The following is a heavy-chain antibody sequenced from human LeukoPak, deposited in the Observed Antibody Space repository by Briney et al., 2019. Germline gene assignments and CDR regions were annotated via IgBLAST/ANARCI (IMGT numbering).Heavy chain of an antibody. CDR2: ISAYNGNT. Sequence: GASVKVSCKASGYTFTSYGISWVRQAPGQGLEWMGWISAYNGNTNYAQKLQGRVTMTTDTSTSTAYMELRSLRSDDTAVYYCARDGLRYLDWLLSDAFDIWGQGTMVTVSS. D-gene: IGHD3-9*01. CDR1: GYTFTSYG. CDR3: ARDGLRYLDWLLSDAFDI. J-gene: IGHJ3*02. V-gene: IGHV1-18*01.